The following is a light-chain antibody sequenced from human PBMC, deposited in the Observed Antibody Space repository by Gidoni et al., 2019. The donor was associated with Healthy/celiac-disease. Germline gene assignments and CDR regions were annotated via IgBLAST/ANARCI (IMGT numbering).Light chain of an antibody. V-gene: IGKV1-5*03. CDR1: QSISSW. CDR3: QQYNSYST. J-gene: IGKJ3*01. CDR2: KAS. Sequence: DIHMTQSPSTLSASVGDRVTTTCRASQSISSWLAWYQQKPGKAPKLLIYKASSLESGVPSRFSGGGSGTEFTLTISSLQPDDFATYYCQQYNSYSTFGPGTKVEIK.